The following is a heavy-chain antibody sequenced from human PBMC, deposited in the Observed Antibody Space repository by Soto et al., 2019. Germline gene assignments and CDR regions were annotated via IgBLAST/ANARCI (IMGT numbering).Heavy chain of an antibody. Sequence: SETLSLTCTVSGGSISSYYWSWIRQPPGKGLEWIGYIYYSGSTNYNPSFKSRVTISVDTSENQFSLKLSSVTAADTAVYYCARATYYYDSSGYYSAFDIWGQGTMVTVSS. J-gene: IGHJ3*02. V-gene: IGHV4-59*01. CDR3: ARATYYYDSSGYYSAFDI. D-gene: IGHD3-22*01. CDR1: GGSISSYY. CDR2: IYYSGST.